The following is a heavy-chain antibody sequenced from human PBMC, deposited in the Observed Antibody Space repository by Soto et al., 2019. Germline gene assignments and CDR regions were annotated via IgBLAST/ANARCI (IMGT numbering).Heavy chain of an antibody. J-gene: IGHJ5*02. CDR2: IYHSGST. V-gene: IGHV4-30-2*01. CDR3: ARDARTYNWFDP. D-gene: IGHD1-1*01. Sequence: SETLSLTCAVSGGSISSGGYSWSWIRQPPGKGLEWIGYIYHSGSTYYNPSLKSRVTISVDRSKNQFSLKLSSVTAADTAVYFCARDARTYNWFDPRGQGTPVTVSS. CDR1: GGSISSGGYS.